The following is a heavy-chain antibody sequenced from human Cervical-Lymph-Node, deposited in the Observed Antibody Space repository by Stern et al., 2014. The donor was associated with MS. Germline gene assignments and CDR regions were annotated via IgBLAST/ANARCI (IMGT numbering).Heavy chain of an antibody. CDR2: IIPMFATA. V-gene: IGHV1-69*01. CDR1: GGKFSTYA. J-gene: IGHJ4*02. D-gene: IGHD3-22*01. Sequence: VQLEESGAEVKKPGSSVKVSCKASGGKFSTYAITWVRQAPGKGLEWMGGIIPMFATANYAQKFQGRVTITADESTSTAYMEVSSLRSEDTAVYYCARGPDHSGGYYYAYWGQGTLVTVSS. CDR3: ARGPDHSGGYYYAY.